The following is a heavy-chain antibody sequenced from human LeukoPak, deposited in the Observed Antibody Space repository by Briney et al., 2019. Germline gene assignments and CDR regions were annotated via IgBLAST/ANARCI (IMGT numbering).Heavy chain of an antibody. CDR2: INSDGSST. CDR3: ARGDIVVVPAAIRGHYYYYMDV. CDR1: GFTFSSYW. J-gene: IGHJ6*03. V-gene: IGHV3-74*01. D-gene: IGHD2-2*02. Sequence: PGGSLRLSCAASGFTFSSYWMHWVRQAPGKGLVWVSRINSDGSSTSYADSVKGRFTISRDNAKNTLYLQMNSLRAEDTAVYYCARGDIVVVPAAIRGHYYYYMDVWGKGTTVTVSS.